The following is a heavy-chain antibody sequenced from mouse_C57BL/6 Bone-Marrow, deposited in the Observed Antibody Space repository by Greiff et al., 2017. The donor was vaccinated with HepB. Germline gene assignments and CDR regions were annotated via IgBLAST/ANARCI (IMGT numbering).Heavy chain of an antibody. CDR1: GFTFSSYA. CDR2: ISDGGSYT. J-gene: IGHJ4*01. Sequence: EVMLVESGGGLVKPGGSLKLSCAASGFTFSSYAMSWVRQTPEKRLEWVATISDGGSYTYYPDNVKGRFTISRDNAKNNQYLQMSHMKSEDTAMYYCARDVGYYAMDYWGQGTSVTVSS. CDR3: ARDVGYYAMDY. V-gene: IGHV5-4*01.